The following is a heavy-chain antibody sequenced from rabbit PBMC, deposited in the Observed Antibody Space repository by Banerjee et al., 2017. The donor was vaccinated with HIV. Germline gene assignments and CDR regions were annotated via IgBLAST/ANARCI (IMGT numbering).Heavy chain of an antibody. CDR2: IYVDSGST. J-gene: IGHJ4*01. CDR3: ARDPAGREDFNL. D-gene: IGHD4-2*01. Sequence: QEQLEESGGGLVKPEGSLTLTCKASGFSFSNKYVMCWVRQAPGKGLEWIACIYVDSGSTYYASWAKGRFTISKTSSTTVTLQMTSLTAADTATYFCARDPAGREDFNLWGQGTLVTVS. CDR1: GFSFSNKYV. V-gene: IGHV1S45*01.